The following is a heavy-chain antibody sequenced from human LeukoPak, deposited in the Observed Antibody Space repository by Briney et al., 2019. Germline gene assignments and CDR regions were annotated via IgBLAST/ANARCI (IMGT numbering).Heavy chain of an antibody. CDR2: YYHSGST. CDR1: GGSISSSNW. V-gene: IGHV4-4*02. D-gene: IGHD6-19*01. CDR3: ARMARPPYSSGWYFDY. Sequence: PSETLSLTCAVSGGSISSSNWWSWVRQPPGKGLGWIGEYYHSGSTNYSPSLKSPVIISVDKSKSQFSLKLSSVTAADTAVYYCARMARPPYSSGWYFDYWGQGTLVTVSS. J-gene: IGHJ4*02.